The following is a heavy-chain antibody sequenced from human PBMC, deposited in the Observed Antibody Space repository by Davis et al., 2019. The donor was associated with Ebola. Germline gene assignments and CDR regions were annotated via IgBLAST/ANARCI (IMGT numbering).Heavy chain of an antibody. CDR3: VKAMAGGVAYWQYFDF. D-gene: IGHD2-8*02. J-gene: IGHJ4*02. CDR1: GFTFDSYA. V-gene: IGHV3-23*01. CDR2: VSSSGVST. Sequence: PGGSLRLSCAASGFTFDSYAMSWVRQAPGKGLEWVSGVSSSGVSTYHADSVKGRFTTSRDNSKNTLYLLMNSLRAEDTAVYHCVKAMAGGVAYWQYFDFWGQGTLVTVSS.